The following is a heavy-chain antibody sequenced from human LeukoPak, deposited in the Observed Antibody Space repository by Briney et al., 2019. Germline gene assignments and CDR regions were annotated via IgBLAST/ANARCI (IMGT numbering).Heavy chain of an antibody. Sequence: GGSLRLSCAASGFTVSSNYMSWVRQAPGKGLEWVSVIYSGGSTNYADSVKGRFTISRDNSKNTLYLQMNSLRAEDTAVYYCARGGYYYDPHQDWGQGTLVTVSS. V-gene: IGHV3-53*01. CDR3: ARGGYYYDPHQD. D-gene: IGHD3-22*01. CDR1: GFTVSSNY. J-gene: IGHJ4*02. CDR2: IYSGGST.